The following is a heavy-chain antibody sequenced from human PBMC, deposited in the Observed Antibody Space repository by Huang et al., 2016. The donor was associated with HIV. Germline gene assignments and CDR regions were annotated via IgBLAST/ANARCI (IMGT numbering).Heavy chain of an antibody. CDR3: ARVGYGSGSYYKGDYYYYGMDV. D-gene: IGHD3-10*01. V-gene: IGHV4-4*07. Sequence: QVQLQESGPGLVKPSETLSLTCTVSGGSISSYYWTWSRQPAGKGLEWIGRIYTTGSTNYNPALKSRVTMSVDTSKNQFSLKLSSVTAADTAVYYCARVGYGSGSYYKGDYYYYGMDVWGQGTTVTVSS. J-gene: IGHJ6*02. CDR2: IYTTGST. CDR1: GGSISSYY.